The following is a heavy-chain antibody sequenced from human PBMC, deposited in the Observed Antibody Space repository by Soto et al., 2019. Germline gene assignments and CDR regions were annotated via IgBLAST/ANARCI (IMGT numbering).Heavy chain of an antibody. J-gene: IGHJ3*02. CDR3: TKGYSGSQGDAFDI. CDR2: TRNKANSYTT. V-gene: IGHV3-72*01. D-gene: IGHD1-26*01. Sequence: LRLSCAASGFILSDHYIDWVRQAPGKGLEWVGRTRNKANSYTTEYAASVEGRFTISRDDSKNSLYLQMNSLRVEDTAVYYCTKGYSGSQGDAFDIWGQGTMVTVSS. CDR1: GFILSDHY.